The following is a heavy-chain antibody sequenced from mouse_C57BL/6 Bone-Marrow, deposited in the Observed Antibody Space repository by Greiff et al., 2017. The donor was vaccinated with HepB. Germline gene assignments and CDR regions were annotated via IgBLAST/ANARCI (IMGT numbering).Heavy chain of an antibody. CDR3: VREADYYGSSYSSYWYFDV. D-gene: IGHD1-1*01. Sequence: EVQLVESGGGLVQPKGSLKLSCAASGFTFNTYAMHWVRQAPGKGLEWVARIRSKSSNYATYYADSVKDRFTISRDDSQSMLYLQMNNLKTEDTAMYYCVREADYYGSSYSSYWYFDVWGTGTTVTVSS. CDR1: GFTFNTYA. CDR2: IRSKSSNYAT. V-gene: IGHV10-3*01. J-gene: IGHJ1*03.